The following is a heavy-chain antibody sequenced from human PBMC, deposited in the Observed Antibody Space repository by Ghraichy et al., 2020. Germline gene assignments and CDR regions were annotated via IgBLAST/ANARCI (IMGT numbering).Heavy chain of an antibody. D-gene: IGHD2-2*01. Sequence: GGSLRLSCAASGFTFSSYAMSWVRQAPGKGLEWVSAISGSGGSTYYADSVKGRFTISRDNSKNTLYLQMNSLRAEDTAVNYCAKDLSGLEYQPLANFDYWGQGTLVTVSS. CDR1: GFTFSSYA. J-gene: IGHJ4*02. CDR2: ISGSGGST. V-gene: IGHV3-23*01. CDR3: AKDLSGLEYQPLANFDY.